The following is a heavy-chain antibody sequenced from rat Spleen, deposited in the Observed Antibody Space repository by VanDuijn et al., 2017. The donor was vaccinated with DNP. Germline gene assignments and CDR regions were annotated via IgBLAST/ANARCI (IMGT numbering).Heavy chain of an antibody. D-gene: IGHD4-3*01. CDR3: IRWNSGHFDY. CDR1: GFTFSDYY. J-gene: IGHJ2*01. Sequence: EVQLVESGGGLVQPGRSLKLFCAASGFTFSDYYMAWIRQAPTKGLEWVAYIRYDGGTTKYGDSVKGRFTISRDNAKSTLYLQMNSLRSEDMATYYCIRWNSGHFDYWGQGVMVTVSS. V-gene: IGHV5-22*01. CDR2: IRYDGGTT.